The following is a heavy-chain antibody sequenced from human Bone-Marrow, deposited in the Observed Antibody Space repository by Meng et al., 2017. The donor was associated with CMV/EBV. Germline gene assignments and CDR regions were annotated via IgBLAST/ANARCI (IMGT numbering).Heavy chain of an antibody. Sequence: GESLKISCAASGFTFSSYAMSWVRQAPGKGLEWVSAISGSGGSTYYADSVKGRFTISRDNYKNTLYLQMNSLRAEDTAVYYCAKLRGRRQLALSDYGMDVWGQGTTVTVSS. CDR1: GFTFSSYA. V-gene: IGHV3-23*01. CDR2: ISGSGGST. J-gene: IGHJ6*02. CDR3: AKLRGRRQLALSDYGMDV. D-gene: IGHD5-18*01.